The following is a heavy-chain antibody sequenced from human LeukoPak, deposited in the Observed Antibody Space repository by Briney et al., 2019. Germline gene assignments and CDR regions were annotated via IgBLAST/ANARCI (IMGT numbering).Heavy chain of an antibody. CDR3: ASQGGLLWFGELSGGMDV. CDR2: VSYDGSNK. V-gene: IGHV3-30-3*01. J-gene: IGHJ6*02. Sequence: GGSLRLSCAASGFTFSSYAMNWVRQAPGKGLEWVAFVSYDGSNKYYADSVKGRFTISRDNSKNTLYLQMNSLRAEDTAVYYCASQGGLLWFGELSGGMDVWGQGATVTVSS. D-gene: IGHD3-10*01. CDR1: GFTFSSYA.